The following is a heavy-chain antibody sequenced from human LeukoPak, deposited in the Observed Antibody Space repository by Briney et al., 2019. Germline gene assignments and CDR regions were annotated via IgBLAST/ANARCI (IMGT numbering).Heavy chain of an antibody. CDR2: INHSGST. V-gene: IGHV4-34*01. CDR3: ASLSSCSGGSCYLGPFDY. Sequence: GSLRLSCAASGFTFSSYAMSWVRQAPGKGLEWIGEINHSGSTNYNPSLKSRVTISVDTSKNQFSLKLSSVTAADTAVYYCASLSSCSGGSCYLGPFDYWGQGTLVTVSS. J-gene: IGHJ4*02. D-gene: IGHD2-15*01. CDR1: GFTFSSYA.